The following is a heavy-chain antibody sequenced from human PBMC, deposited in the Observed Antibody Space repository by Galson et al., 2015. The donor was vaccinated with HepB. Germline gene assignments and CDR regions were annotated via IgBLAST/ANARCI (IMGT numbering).Heavy chain of an antibody. J-gene: IGHJ4*02. CDR2: INPHSGDT. Sequence: SVKVSCKASGYSFSDYHVHWVRQAPGQGLEWMGWINPHSGDTNYALKFQGRVTMTRDPSISTAYMDLSGLRSDDTAVYFCAKVSRSFGVVIFDDWGQGALVTVSS. CDR3: AKVSRSFGVVIFDD. CDR1: GYSFSDYH. D-gene: IGHD3-3*01. V-gene: IGHV1-2*02.